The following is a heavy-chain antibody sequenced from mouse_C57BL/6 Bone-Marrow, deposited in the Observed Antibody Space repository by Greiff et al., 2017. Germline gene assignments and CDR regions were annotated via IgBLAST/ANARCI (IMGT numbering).Heavy chain of an antibody. Sequence: EVQLVESGGDLVKPGASLKLSCAASGFTFSSYGMSWVRQTPDKRLEWVATISSGGSYTYYPDSVKGRFTISRDNAENTLYLQMSSLKSEDTAMYYCERPGRKLRYGDCKFAYWGQGTLVTVSA. CDR2: ISSGGSYT. D-gene: IGHD2-13*01. CDR1: GFTFSSYG. V-gene: IGHV5-6*01. J-gene: IGHJ3*01. CDR3: ERPGRKLRYGDCKFAY.